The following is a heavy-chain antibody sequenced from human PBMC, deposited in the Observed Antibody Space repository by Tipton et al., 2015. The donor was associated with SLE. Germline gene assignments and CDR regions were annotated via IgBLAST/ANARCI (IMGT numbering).Heavy chain of an antibody. CDR3: AKDRGGVVATIPDY. Sequence: GSLRLSCAASGFTFSSYAMSWVRQAPGKGLEWVSGIRGSGGNTYYADSVKGRFTISRDNSKNTLYLQMNSLRAEDTAVYYCAKDRGGVVATIPDYWGQGTLVTVSS. V-gene: IGHV3-23*01. D-gene: IGHD5-12*01. CDR2: IRGSGGNT. CDR1: GFTFSSYA. J-gene: IGHJ4*02.